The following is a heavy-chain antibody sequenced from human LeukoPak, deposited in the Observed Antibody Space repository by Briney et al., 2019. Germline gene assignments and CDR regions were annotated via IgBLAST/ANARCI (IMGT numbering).Heavy chain of an antibody. D-gene: IGHD4-11*01. CDR1: VGTFSISA. J-gene: IGHJ5*02. CDR3: ARAPLHNWFDP. V-gene: IGHV1-18*01. CDR2: ISAYNGNT. Sequence: ASVKLSCTATVGTFSISANSWGRQAPRQGLEGMGLISAYNGNTNYAQKLQGIVTMTPDTSTSTAYMELRSLRSDDTAVYYCARAPLHNWFDPWGQGTLVTVSS.